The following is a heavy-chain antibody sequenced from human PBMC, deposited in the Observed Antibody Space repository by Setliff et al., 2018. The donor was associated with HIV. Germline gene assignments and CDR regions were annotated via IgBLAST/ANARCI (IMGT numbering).Heavy chain of an antibody. CDR1: GYSFTNYW. J-gene: IGHJ6*02. CDR3: ARHGYCSGTSCSEYYYYYGMDV. D-gene: IGHD2-2*03. CDR2: IYPGDSDT. V-gene: IGHV5-51*01. Sequence: RGESLKISCETSGYSFTNYWIGWVRQMPGKGLEWMGIIYPGDSDTRYSPSFQGQVTISADKSVSTAYLQWSSLKASDTAMYYCARHGYCSGTSCSEYYYYYGMDVWGQGTTVTVS.